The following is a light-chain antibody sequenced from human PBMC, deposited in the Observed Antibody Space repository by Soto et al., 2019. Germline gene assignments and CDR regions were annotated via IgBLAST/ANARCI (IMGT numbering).Light chain of an antibody. CDR1: SEDIGAYDY. Sequence: QSVLTHPASVSASPGQSIFIACTGTSEDIGAYDYVSWYQQHPGKAPKLILYAVNDRPSGVSSRFSGSKSGNTASLTISGVQPDDEADYYCSSYRSSDTLEVFGTGTKVTVL. V-gene: IGLV2-14*01. J-gene: IGLJ1*01. CDR3: SSYRSSDTLEV. CDR2: AVN.